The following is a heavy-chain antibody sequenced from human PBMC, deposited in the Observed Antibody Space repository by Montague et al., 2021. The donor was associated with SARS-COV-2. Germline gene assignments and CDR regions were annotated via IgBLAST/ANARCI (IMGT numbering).Heavy chain of an antibody. CDR2: IYYSGNT. CDR1: GGSISSSSYY. Sequence: SETLSLTCTVSGGSISSSSYYWGWIRQPPGKGLEWIGNIYYSGNTYYNPSLKSRVTISVDTSKSQFSLKLSSVTAADTAVYYCANMGVGRITIFGVVSRGGLDYWGQGTLVTVSS. V-gene: IGHV4-39*01. CDR3: ANMGVGRITIFGVVSRGGLDY. J-gene: IGHJ4*02. D-gene: IGHD3-3*01.